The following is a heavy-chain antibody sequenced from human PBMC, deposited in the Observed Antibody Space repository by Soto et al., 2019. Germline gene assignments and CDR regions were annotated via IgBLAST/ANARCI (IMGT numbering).Heavy chain of an antibody. D-gene: IGHD2-2*02. V-gene: IGHV1-69*02. J-gene: IGHJ4*02. CDR2: IIPILGIA. Sequence: QVQLVQSGAEVKKPGSSVKVSCKASGGTFSSYTISWVRQAPGQGLEWMGRIIPILGIANYAQKFQGRVTITADKSTCTAYMVLSSLRSEDTAVYYCAREYCSSTSCYRDYWGQGTLVTVSS. CDR1: GGTFSSYT. CDR3: AREYCSSTSCYRDY.